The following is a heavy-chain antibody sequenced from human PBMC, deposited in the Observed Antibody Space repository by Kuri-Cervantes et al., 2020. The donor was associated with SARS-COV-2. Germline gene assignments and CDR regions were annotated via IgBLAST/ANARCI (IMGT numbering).Heavy chain of an antibody. D-gene: IGHD3-3*01. CDR1: GFTFSSYA. V-gene: IGHV3-23*01. CDR2: ISGSGGST. J-gene: IGHJ4*02. CDR3: AKVETANLDY. Sequence: GESLKISCAASGFTFSSYAMSWVRQAPGKGLEWVSAISGSGGSTYYADSVKGRFTISRDNSKNSLYLEMNSLRPEDTAAYYCAKVETANLDYWGQGTLVTVSS.